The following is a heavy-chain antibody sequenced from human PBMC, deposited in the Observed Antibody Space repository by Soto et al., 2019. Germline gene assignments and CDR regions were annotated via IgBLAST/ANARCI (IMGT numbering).Heavy chain of an antibody. Sequence: GGSLRLSCAVSGFTFSSYVMSWVRQAPGKGLEWVSAISASGDATYSAASVKGRFTISRDNSKNTLYLQMNSLRAGDTAVYYCARDGGYYGSGNGMDVWGQGTTVTVSS. CDR3: ARDGGYYGSGNGMDV. J-gene: IGHJ6*02. CDR1: GFTFSSYV. V-gene: IGHV3-23*01. CDR2: ISASGDAT. D-gene: IGHD3-10*01.